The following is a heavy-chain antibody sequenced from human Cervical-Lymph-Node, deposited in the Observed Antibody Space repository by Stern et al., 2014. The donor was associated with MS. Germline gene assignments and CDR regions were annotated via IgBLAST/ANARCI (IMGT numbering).Heavy chain of an antibody. CDR1: GFTFTAYY. D-gene: IGHD3-16*01. CDR3: ARDKGPAFD. J-gene: IGHJ4*02. Sequence: QVQLQESGGDLVKPGGSLRLSCVASGFTFTAYYMSWIRQAPGRGLEWVSYISSSSTYSGYADSVKGRFTISRDNAKNSLYLQMNSLRADDTAVYYCARDKGPAFDWGQGTLVTVSS. V-gene: IGHV3-11*06. CDR2: ISSSSTYS.